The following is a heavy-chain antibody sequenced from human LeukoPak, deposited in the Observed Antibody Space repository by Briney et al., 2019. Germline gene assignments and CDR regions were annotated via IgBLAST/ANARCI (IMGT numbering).Heavy chain of an antibody. J-gene: IGHJ6*03. CDR1: GYTFTGYY. D-gene: IGHD3-10*01. CDR3: ARGVRGGGSGRQVWVYYMDV. V-gene: IGHV1-2*02. CDR2: INPKSGGT. Sequence: GASVKVSCKASGYTFTGYYMHWVRQAPGQGLEWMGWINPKSGGTNYAQKFQGRVTMTRNTSISTAYMELSSLRSEDTAVYYCARGVRGGGSGRQVWVYYMDVWGKGTTVTISS.